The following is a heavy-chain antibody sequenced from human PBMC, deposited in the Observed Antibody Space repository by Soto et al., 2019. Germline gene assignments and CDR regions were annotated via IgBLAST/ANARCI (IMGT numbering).Heavy chain of an antibody. CDR3: ARVALYSSSYAWFDP. D-gene: IGHD6-6*01. J-gene: IGHJ5*02. CDR2: INPNSGGT. CDR1: GYTFTGYY. V-gene: IGHV1-2*04. Sequence: GASVKVSCKASGYTFTGYYMHWVRQAPGQGLEWMGWINPNSGGTNYAQKFQGWVTMTRDTSISTAYMELSRLRSDDTAVYYCARVALYSSSYAWFDPWGQGILVTVSS.